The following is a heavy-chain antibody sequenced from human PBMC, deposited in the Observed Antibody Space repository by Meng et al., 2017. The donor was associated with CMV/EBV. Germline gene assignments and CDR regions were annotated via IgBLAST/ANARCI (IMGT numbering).Heavy chain of an antibody. CDR2: ISYDGSNK. J-gene: IGHJ5*02. V-gene: IGHV3-30-3*01. CDR3: ARADDDHIVVVPAALNL. Sequence: SCKASGFTFSSYAMHWVRQAPGKGLEWVAVISYDGSNKYYADSVKGRFTISRDNSKNTLYLQMNSLRAEDTAVYYCARADDDHIVVVPAALNLWGQGTLVTVSS. D-gene: IGHD2-2*01. CDR1: GFTFSSYA.